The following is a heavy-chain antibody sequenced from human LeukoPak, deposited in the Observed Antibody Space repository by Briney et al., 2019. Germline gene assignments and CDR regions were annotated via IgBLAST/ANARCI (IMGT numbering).Heavy chain of an antibody. CDR3: AGLGLHSSSFLTYAFDI. D-gene: IGHD6-13*01. Sequence: NPSETLSLTCTVSGGSISSYYWSWIRQPPGRGLEWIGYIYYSGSTNYNPSLKSRVTISVDTSKNQFSLKLSSVTAADTAVYYCAGLGLHSSSFLTYAFDIWGQGTMVTVSS. J-gene: IGHJ3*02. V-gene: IGHV4-59*12. CDR2: IYYSGST. CDR1: GGSISSYY.